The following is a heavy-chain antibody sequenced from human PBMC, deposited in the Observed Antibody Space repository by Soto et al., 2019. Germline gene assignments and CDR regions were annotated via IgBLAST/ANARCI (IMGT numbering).Heavy chain of an antibody. CDR2: VNPSSGKT. CDR1: GYTFPNYD. J-gene: IGHJ4*02. CDR3: ARGRADYFDY. Sequence: GPMKGSFKASGYTFPNYDINLGRQATGQGLEWIGRVNPSSGKTEYAEKFQGRLTMTRDTSITTAYMDLSSLRSEDTAVYYCARGRADYFDYWGQGTLVTVSS. V-gene: IGHV1-8*02.